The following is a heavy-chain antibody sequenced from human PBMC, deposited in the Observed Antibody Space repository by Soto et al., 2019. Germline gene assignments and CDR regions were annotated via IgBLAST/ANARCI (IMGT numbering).Heavy chain of an antibody. J-gene: IGHJ4*02. CDR1: GASISPYY. V-gene: IGHV4-59*01. D-gene: IGHD2-2*01. CDR2: IYYSGNT. CDR3: ARVCDTSSCEFDY. Sequence: SETLSLTCSVSGASISPYYWSWIRQPPGKGLEWIGYIYYSGNTNYSPSFKSRVLMSVDTSKNQFSLKLSSVTAADTAVYYCARVCDTSSCEFDYWGQGTLVTVSS.